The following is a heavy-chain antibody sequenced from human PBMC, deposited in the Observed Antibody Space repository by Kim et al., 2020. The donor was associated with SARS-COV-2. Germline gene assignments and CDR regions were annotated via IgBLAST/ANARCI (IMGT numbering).Heavy chain of an antibody. CDR3: ARWGRVGATLSDVDY. V-gene: IGHV5-51*01. CDR1: GYNFVTYW. D-gene: IGHD1-26*01. Sequence: GESLKISCKGSGYNFVTYWIGWVRQMSGKDLEWMVIIYPGDSDIRYSPSFQGQVTISADKSISTAYLQWSSLKASDTAMYYYARWGRVGATLSDVDYWGQGTLVTVSS. CDR2: IYPGDSDI. J-gene: IGHJ4*02.